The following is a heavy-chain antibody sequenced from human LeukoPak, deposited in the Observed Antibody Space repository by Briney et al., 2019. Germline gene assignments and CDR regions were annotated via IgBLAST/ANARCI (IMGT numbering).Heavy chain of an antibody. V-gene: IGHV4-39*01. CDR2: IYYSGST. J-gene: IGHJ6*03. CDR3: ARLISSSSRYYYYMDV. D-gene: IGHD6-13*01. Sequence: SETLSLTCTVSGGSISSSSYYWGWIRQPPGKGLEWIGSIYYSGSTYYNPSLKSRVTISVDTSKNQFSLKLSSVTAADAAVYYCARLISSSSRYYYYMDVWGKGTTVTISS. CDR1: GGSISSSSYY.